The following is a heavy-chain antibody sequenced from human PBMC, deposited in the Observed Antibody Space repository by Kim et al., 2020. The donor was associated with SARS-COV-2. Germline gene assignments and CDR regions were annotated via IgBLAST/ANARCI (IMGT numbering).Heavy chain of an antibody. Sequence: NPTYARGFTRRFVFSLDTSVSTAYLQVSSLKAEDTAVYYCARDSTGYFDSWGQGTLVTVSS. CDR2: NP. D-gene: IGHD2-8*02. V-gene: IGHV7-4-1*02. CDR3: ARDSTGYFDS. J-gene: IGHJ4*02.